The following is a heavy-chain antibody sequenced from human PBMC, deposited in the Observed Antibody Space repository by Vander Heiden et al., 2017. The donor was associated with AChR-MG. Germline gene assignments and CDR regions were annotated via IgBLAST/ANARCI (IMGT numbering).Heavy chain of an antibody. D-gene: IGHD5-18*01. J-gene: IGHJ6*02. Sequence: EVQLVESGGGLVQPGRSLRLSCAASGFTCDAYAMHWVRQAPGKGLGWVSGISWNSGSIGYADSVKGRFTISRDNAKNSLYLQMNSLRAEDTALYYCAKDISWDTATSSVSNGMDVWGQGTTVTVSS. CDR2: ISWNSGSI. CDR1: GFTCDAYA. CDR3: AKDISWDTATSSVSNGMDV. V-gene: IGHV3-9*01.